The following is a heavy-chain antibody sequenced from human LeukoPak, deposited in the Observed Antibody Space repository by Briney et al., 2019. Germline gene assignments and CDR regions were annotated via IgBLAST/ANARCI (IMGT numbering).Heavy chain of an antibody. V-gene: IGHV3-20*04. CDR3: ARPGYYDSSGYYYKSPFGY. Sequence: GGSLRLSCAASGFTFDDYGMSWVRQAPGKGLEWVSGINWNGGSTGYADSVKGRFTISRDNAKNSLYLQMNSLRAEDTALYYCARPGYYDSSGYYYKSPFGYWGQGTLVTVSS. CDR1: GFTFDDYG. J-gene: IGHJ4*02. D-gene: IGHD3-22*01. CDR2: INWNGGST.